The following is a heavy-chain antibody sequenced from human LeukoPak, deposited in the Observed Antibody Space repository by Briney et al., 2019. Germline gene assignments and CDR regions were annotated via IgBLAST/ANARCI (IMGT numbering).Heavy chain of an antibody. Sequence: SETLSLTCAVYGGSFSGYYWSWIRQPPGKGLEWIGRIYTSGSTNYNPSLKSRVTMSVGTSKNQFSLKLSSVTAADTAVYYCARPGEEVIPAAAMYAFDIWGQGTMVTVSS. V-gene: IGHV4-59*10. CDR2: IYTSGST. CDR1: GGSFSGYY. J-gene: IGHJ3*02. D-gene: IGHD2-2*01. CDR3: ARPGEEVIPAAAMYAFDI.